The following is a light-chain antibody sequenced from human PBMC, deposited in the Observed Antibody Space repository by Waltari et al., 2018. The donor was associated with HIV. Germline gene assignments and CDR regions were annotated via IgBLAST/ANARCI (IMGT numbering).Light chain of an antibody. Sequence: SYELTQSPSVSGSPGPTASITYSGAKLEDKYVCWYQQKPGQSPWLVLYKDRERPSGIPHLFSGSNSGNTATLTISGTQATDEADYFCQAWDGSNGVFGGGTKLTVL. CDR2: KDR. J-gene: IGLJ3*02. CDR1: KLEDKY. V-gene: IGLV3-1*01. CDR3: QAWDGSNGV.